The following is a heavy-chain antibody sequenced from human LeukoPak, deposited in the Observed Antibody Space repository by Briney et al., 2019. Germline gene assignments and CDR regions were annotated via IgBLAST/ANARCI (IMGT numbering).Heavy chain of an antibody. CDR1: GGSFSGYY. CDR2: IYYSGNT. J-gene: IGHJ4*02. CDR3: ARIDTSGYNGYSFDY. Sequence: PSETLSLTCAVYGGSFSGYYWSWIRQPPEKGLEFIGYIYYSGNTNYNPSLKSRVTISVDTSKNQFSLKLSSVTAADTAVYYCARIDTSGYNGYSFDYWGQGTLVTVSS. D-gene: IGHD3-22*01. V-gene: IGHV4-59*12.